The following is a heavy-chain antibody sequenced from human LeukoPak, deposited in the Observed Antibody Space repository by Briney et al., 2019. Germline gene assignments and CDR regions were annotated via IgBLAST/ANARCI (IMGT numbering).Heavy chain of an antibody. V-gene: IGHV3-48*01. Sequence: GGSLRLSCAASGFTFSSYSMNWVRQAPGKGLEWVSYISSSSSTIYYADSVKGRFTISRDNAKNSLYLQMNSLRAEDTAVYYRARVGDYYGMDVWGQGTTVTVSS. CDR3: ARVGDYYGMDV. J-gene: IGHJ6*02. CDR1: GFTFSSYS. CDR2: ISSSSSTI.